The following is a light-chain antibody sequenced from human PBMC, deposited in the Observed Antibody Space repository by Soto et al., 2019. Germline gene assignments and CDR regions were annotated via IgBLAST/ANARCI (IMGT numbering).Light chain of an antibody. CDR3: SSFAGGGNPVL. Sequence: QSALTQPPSASGSLGQSVTISCTGTSSDVGGYNYVSWHQQHPGNAPKVMIYEVTKRPPGVPDRFSGSKSGNTASLTVSGLQAEDEADYYCSSFAGGGNPVLLGGGTKLTVL. V-gene: IGLV2-8*01. CDR2: EVT. CDR1: SSDVGGYNY. J-gene: IGLJ2*01.